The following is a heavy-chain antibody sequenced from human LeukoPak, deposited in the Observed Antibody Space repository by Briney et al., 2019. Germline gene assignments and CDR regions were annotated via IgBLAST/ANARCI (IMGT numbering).Heavy chain of an antibody. CDR2: ISSSSSTI. D-gene: IGHD1-14*01. CDR3: ARDRAGFDY. Sequence: PGGSLRLSCAASGFTFSDYNMNWVRQAPGKGLEWVSYISSSSSTIYYADSMKGRFTNSRDNTKNSMYLQMNSLRAEDTAVYYCARDRAGFDYWGQGTLVTVSS. V-gene: IGHV3-48*04. CDR1: GFTFSDYN. J-gene: IGHJ4*02.